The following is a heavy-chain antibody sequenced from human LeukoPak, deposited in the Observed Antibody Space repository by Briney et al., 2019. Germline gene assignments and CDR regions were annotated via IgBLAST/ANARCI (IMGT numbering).Heavy chain of an antibody. J-gene: IGHJ4*02. D-gene: IGHD6-13*01. V-gene: IGHV4-39*01. Sequence: PSETLSLTCTVSGGSISSSSFYWGWIRQPPGKGLEWIGSIYYSGSTYYNPSLKSRVTISVDTSKNQFSLNLNSVTAADTALYYCARHGGSSGWCHFDYWGQGTLVTVSS. CDR1: GGSISSSSFY. CDR3: ARHGGSSGWCHFDY. CDR2: IYYSGST.